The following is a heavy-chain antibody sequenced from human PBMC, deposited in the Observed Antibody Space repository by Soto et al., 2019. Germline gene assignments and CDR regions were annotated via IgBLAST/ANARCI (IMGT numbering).Heavy chain of an antibody. CDR1: GSTSNEYA. J-gene: IGHJ4*02. CDR2: IFLESDRT. Sequence: EVQLVESGGGLVQPGRSLRLSCAVSGSTSNEYALHWLRQAPGKGLEWVSRIFLESDRTGYADSVKGRFTTSRDKAKNSLYLQMNRLRPEDTALYYCGKDVKAGGLDFWGQVTLVTVSS. D-gene: IGHD2-15*01. CDR3: GKDVKAGGLDF. V-gene: IGHV3-9*02.